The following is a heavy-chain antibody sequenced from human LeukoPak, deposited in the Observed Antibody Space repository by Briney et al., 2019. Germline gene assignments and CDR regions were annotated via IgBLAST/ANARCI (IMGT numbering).Heavy chain of an antibody. CDR3: ARERGRITIFGVVNEALDY. J-gene: IGHJ4*02. V-gene: IGHV3-7*01. Sequence: GGSLRLSCAASGFTFSRNWMNWVRQAPGKGLEWVANIKQDGSEKYYVDSVKGRFTISRDNAKNSLYLQMNSLRAEDTAVYYCARERGRITIFGVVNEALDYWGQGTLVTVSS. D-gene: IGHD3-3*01. CDR2: IKQDGSEK. CDR1: GFTFSRNW.